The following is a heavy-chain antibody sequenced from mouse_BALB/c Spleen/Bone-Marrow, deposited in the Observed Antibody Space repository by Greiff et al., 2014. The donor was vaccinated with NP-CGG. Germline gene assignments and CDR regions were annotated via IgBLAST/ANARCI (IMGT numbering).Heavy chain of an antibody. Sequence: EVMLVESGGGLVKPGGSLKLSCAASGFTFSSYAMSWVRQTPEKRLEWVATISSGGSYTYYPDSVRGRFTISRDNAKNTLYLQMSSLRSEDTAMYYCARVITWYFDVWGAWTTVTVSS. V-gene: IGHV5-9-1*01. J-gene: IGHJ1*01. CDR3: ARVITWYFDV. D-gene: IGHD2-4*01. CDR1: GFTFSSYA. CDR2: ISSGGSYT.